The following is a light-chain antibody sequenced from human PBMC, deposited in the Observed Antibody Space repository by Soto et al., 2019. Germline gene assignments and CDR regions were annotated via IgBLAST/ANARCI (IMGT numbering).Light chain of an antibody. CDR2: DVS. Sequence: QSALTQPRSVSGSPGQSVSISRTGTSSDVGGYNYVSWYQQHPGKAPKLMIYDVSKRPSGVPDRFSGSKSGNTASLTISGLQAEDEADYYCCSYAGSYTYVFGIGTKLTVL. J-gene: IGLJ1*01. CDR3: CSYAGSYTYV. CDR1: SSDVGGYNY. V-gene: IGLV2-11*01.